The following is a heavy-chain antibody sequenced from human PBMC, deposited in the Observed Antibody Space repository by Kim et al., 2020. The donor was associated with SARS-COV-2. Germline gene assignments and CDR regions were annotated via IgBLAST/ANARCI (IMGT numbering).Heavy chain of an antibody. J-gene: IGHJ4*02. CDR2: IYPGDSDT. CDR3: ARGGPHDGKPYTIREDIVVVVAATLFDY. D-gene: IGHD2-15*01. Sequence: GESLKISCKGSGYSFTSYWIGWVRQMPGKGLEWMGIIYPGDSDTRYSPSFQGQVTISADKSISTAYLQWSSLKASDTAMYYCARGGPHDGKPYTIREDIVVVVAATLFDYWGQGTLVTVSS. CDR1: GYSFTSYW. V-gene: IGHV5-51*01.